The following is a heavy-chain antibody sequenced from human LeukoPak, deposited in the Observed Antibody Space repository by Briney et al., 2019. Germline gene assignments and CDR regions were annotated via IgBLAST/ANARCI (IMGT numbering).Heavy chain of an antibody. Sequence: SETLSLTCTVSGGSISSGSYYWSWIRQPAGEGLEWIGRNYTSGSTNYNPSLKSRVTISVDTSKNQFSLKLSSVTAADTAVYYCARDLGFSTYYFDYWGQGTLVTVSS. CDR2: NYTSGST. V-gene: IGHV4-61*02. CDR1: GGSISSGSYY. D-gene: IGHD2/OR15-2a*01. J-gene: IGHJ4*02. CDR3: ARDLGFSTYYFDY.